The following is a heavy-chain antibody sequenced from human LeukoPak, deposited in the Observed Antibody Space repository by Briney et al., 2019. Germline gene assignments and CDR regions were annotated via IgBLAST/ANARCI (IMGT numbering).Heavy chain of an antibody. CDR1: GGSISSSSYY. CDR3: ARICCGGDCRGYYYHYYMDV. V-gene: IGHV4-39*01. D-gene: IGHD2-21*02. Sequence: PSETLSLTCTVSGGSISSSSYYWGWIRQPPGKGLEWIGSIYYSGSTYYNPSLKSRVTISVDTSKNQFSLKLSSVTAADTAVYYCARICCGGDCRGYYYHYYMDVWGKGTTVTISS. J-gene: IGHJ6*03. CDR2: IYYSGST.